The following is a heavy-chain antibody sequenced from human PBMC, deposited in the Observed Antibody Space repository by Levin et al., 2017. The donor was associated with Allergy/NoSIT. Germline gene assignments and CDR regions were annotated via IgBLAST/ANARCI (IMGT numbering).Heavy chain of an antibody. D-gene: IGHD6-6*01. CDR2: IYYSGST. Sequence: SCTVSGGSISSYYWSWIRQPPGKGLEWIGYIYYSGSTNYNPSLKSRVTISVDTSKNQFSLKLSSVTAADTAVYYCARDQSSSSYFDYWGQGTLVTVSS. CDR1: GGSISSYY. V-gene: IGHV4-59*01. CDR3: ARDQSSSSYFDY. J-gene: IGHJ4*02.